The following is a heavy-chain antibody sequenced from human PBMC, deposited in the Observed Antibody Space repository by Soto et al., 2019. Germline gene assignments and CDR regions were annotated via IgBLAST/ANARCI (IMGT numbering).Heavy chain of an antibody. Sequence: GGSLRLSCAASGFTFSNAWITLVRHAPCKGLEWVVRIKSKTDGGTTDYAALVKGRFTISRDDSKNTLYLQMNSLKTEDTAVYYCTTGSDYSRRYYFDYWGQGTLVTVSS. CDR1: GFTFSNAW. CDR2: IKSKTDGGTT. J-gene: IGHJ4*02. D-gene: IGHD4-4*01. CDR3: TTGSDYSRRYYFDY. V-gene: IGHV3-15*01.